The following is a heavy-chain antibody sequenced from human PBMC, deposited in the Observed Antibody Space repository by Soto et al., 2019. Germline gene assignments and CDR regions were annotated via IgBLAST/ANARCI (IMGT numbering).Heavy chain of an antibody. Sequence: SETLSLTCAVSGGSISSSNWWSWVRQPPGKGLEWIGEIYHSGSTNYNPSLKSRVTISVDKSKNQFSLKLSSVTAADTAVYYCARELVPAATPFYYYGMDVWGQGTTVTVS. CDR1: GGSISSSNW. J-gene: IGHJ6*02. CDR3: ARELVPAATPFYYYGMDV. D-gene: IGHD2-2*01. V-gene: IGHV4-4*02. CDR2: IYHSGST.